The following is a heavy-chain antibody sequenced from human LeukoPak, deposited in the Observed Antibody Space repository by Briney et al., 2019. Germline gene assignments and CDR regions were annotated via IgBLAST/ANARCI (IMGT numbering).Heavy chain of an antibody. CDR3: AKDRSIGTYYTFDH. CDR1: GFTFSDYA. Sequence: GGSLRLSCAASGFTFSDYAMTWVRQAPGEGLEWVATTSGSGVMTYYADSVKGRFTVSGDNSKNTLYLQMSSLTAADTAVYYCAKDRSIGTYYTFDHWGQGTLVTVSS. V-gene: IGHV3-23*01. CDR2: TSGSGVMT. D-gene: IGHD1-26*01. J-gene: IGHJ4*02.